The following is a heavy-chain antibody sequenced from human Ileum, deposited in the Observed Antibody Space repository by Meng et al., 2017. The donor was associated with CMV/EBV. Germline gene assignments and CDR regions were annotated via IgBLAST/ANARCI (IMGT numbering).Heavy chain of an antibody. Sequence: QITLKESGLTLVKPTQTLTLTCTFSGFSLSTCRVGVGLIRQSPGKAQQCLTLILWGDYKRYSPSLKSGLTVTKDTSKNQVVLTMTNVDPVDTATYYCIYGAAIFWGQGTLVTVSS. CDR2: ILWGDYK. J-gene: IGHJ4*02. V-gene: IGHV2-5*02. CDR3: IYGAAIF. CDR1: GFSLSTCRVG. D-gene: IGHD5-18*01.